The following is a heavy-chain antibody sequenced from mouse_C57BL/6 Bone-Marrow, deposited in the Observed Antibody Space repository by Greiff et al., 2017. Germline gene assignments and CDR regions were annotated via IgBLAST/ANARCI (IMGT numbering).Heavy chain of an antibody. Sequence: QVQLQQSGAELVKPGASVKISCKASGYTFTDYYINWVKQRPGQGLEWIGKIGPGSGSTYYNEKFKGKATLTADKSSSTAYMQLSSLTSEDSAVYFCARCPLYYYGSTLYYFDYWGQGTTLTVSS. V-gene: IGHV1-77*01. CDR1: GYTFTDYY. J-gene: IGHJ2*01. D-gene: IGHD1-1*01. CDR3: ARCPLYYYGSTLYYFDY. CDR2: IGPGSGST.